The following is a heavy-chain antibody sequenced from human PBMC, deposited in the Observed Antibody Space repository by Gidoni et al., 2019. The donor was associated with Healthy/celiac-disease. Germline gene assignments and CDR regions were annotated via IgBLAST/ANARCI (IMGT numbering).Heavy chain of an antibody. CDR1: GGSISSYY. CDR2: IYYSGST. J-gene: IGHJ5*02. D-gene: IGHD5-18*01. CDR3: AREAVYSYGSGFDP. V-gene: IGHV4-59*12. Sequence: QVQLQESGPGLVKPSETLSLTCTVSGGSISSYYWSWIRQPPGKGLEWIGYIYYSGSTNYNPSLKSRVTISVDTSKNQFSLKLSSVTAADTAVYYCAREAVYSYGSGFDPWGQGTLVTVSS.